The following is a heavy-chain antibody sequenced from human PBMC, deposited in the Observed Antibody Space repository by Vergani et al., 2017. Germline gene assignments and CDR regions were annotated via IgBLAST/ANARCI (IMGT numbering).Heavy chain of an antibody. CDR1: GGSISSGGYS. Sequence: QLQLQESGSGLVKPSQTLSLTCAVSGGSISSGGYSWSWIRQPPGKGLEWIGYIYHSGSTYYNPSLKSRVTISVDRSKNQFSLKLSSVTAADTAVYYCARARHYYGSGSFFFDYWGQGTLVTVSS. J-gene: IGHJ4*02. CDR3: ARARHYYGSGSFFFDY. D-gene: IGHD3-10*01. CDR2: IYHSGST. V-gene: IGHV4-30-2*01.